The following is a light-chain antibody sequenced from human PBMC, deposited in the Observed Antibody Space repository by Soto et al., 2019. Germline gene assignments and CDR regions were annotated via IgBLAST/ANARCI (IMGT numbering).Light chain of an antibody. CDR2: GAS. CDR3: QQYDSSQWT. CDR1: QSVSSSY. Sequence: EIVLTQSPGTLSLSPGERATLSCRASQSVSSSYLAWYQQKPGQAPRLLIYGASSRATGIPDRFSGSGSGTDFTLTISRLEPEDCAVYYCQQYDSSQWTFGQGTKVEIK. J-gene: IGKJ1*01. V-gene: IGKV3-20*01.